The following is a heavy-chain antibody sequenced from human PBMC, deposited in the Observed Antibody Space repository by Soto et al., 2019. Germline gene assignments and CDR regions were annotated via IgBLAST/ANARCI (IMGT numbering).Heavy chain of an antibody. CDR1: GGSISSYY. Sequence: QVQLQESGPGLVKPSETLSLTCTISGGSISSYYWTWIRQPPGKGLEWIGYVYYTGTTKYNPSLKSRVTISLDTSKNEFSLQMTSMTSADTAVYYFARDQQMGRLDPWGQGALVTVPS. CDR2: VYYTGTT. J-gene: IGHJ5*02. D-gene: IGHD2-8*01. CDR3: ARDQQMGRLDP. V-gene: IGHV4-59*01.